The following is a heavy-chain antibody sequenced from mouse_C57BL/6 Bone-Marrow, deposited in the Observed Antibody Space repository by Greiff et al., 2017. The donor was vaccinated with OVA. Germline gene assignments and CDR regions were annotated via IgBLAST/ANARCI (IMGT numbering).Heavy chain of an antibody. V-gene: IGHV5-6*01. J-gene: IGHJ2*01. CDR1: GFTFSSYG. D-gene: IGHD1-1*01. Sequence: EVMLVESGGDLVKPGGSLKLSCAASGFTFSSYGMSWVRQTPDKRLEWVATISSGGSYTYYPDSVKGRFTISRDNAKNTLYLQMRSLKSEDTAMYYCARSTVVATGDYWGQGTTLTVSS. CDR3: ARSTVVATGDY. CDR2: ISSGGSYT.